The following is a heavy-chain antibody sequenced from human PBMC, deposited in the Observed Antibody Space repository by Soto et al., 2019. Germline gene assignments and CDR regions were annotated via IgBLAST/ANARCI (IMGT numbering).Heavy chain of an antibody. J-gene: IGHJ4*02. CDR1: GGSFSGYY. CDR2: INHSGST. Sequence: TSETLSLTCAVYGGSFSGYYWTWIRQPPEKGLEWIGEINHSGSTNYNPSLKSRVTISVDTSKNQFSLKVSSVTAADTAVYYCARALDCTGNSCYSKDFDYWGQGSLVTVSS. CDR3: ARALDCTGNSCYSKDFDY. D-gene: IGHD2-15*01. V-gene: IGHV4-34*01.